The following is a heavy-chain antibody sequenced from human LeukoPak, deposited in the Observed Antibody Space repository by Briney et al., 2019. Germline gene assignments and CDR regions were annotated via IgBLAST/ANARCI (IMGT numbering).Heavy chain of an antibody. Sequence: SETLSLTCAVYGGSFSGYYWSWIRQPPGKGLEWIGEINHSGSTYYNPSLKSRVTISVDTSKNQFSLKLSSVTAADTAVYYCGGYGDPEYFQHWGQGTLVTVSS. D-gene: IGHD4-17*01. CDR2: INHSGST. CDR3: GGYGDPEYFQH. V-gene: IGHV4-34*01. CDR1: GGSFSGYY. J-gene: IGHJ1*01.